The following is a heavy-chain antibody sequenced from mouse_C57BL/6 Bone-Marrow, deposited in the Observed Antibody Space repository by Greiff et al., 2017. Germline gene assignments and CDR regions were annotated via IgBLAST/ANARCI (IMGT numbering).Heavy chain of an antibody. Sequence: EVKLMESEGGLVQPGSSMKLSCTASGFTFSDYYMAWVRQVPEKGLEWVANINYDGSSTYYLDSLKSRFIISRDNAKNILYLQMSSLKSEDTATYYCAREGGIGLRRYFDVWGTGTTVTVSS. CDR3: AREGGIGLRRYFDV. CDR2: INYDGSST. J-gene: IGHJ1*03. CDR1: GFTFSDYY. D-gene: IGHD2-4*01. V-gene: IGHV5-16*01.